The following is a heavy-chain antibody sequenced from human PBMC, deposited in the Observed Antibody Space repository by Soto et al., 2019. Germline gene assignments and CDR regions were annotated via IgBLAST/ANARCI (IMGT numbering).Heavy chain of an antibody. Sequence: QVQLVQSGAEVKKPGASVKVSCKASGYTFTSYAIHWVRQAPGQRLEWMGWINAGNGNTKYSQKFQDRVTITRDTSASTAYVELGSLRSEDTAVYYCARYLCGWPDYWGQGPLVTVSS. V-gene: IGHV1-3*01. D-gene: IGHD6-19*01. CDR1: GYTFTSYA. CDR3: ARYLCGWPDY. CDR2: INAGNGNT. J-gene: IGHJ4*02.